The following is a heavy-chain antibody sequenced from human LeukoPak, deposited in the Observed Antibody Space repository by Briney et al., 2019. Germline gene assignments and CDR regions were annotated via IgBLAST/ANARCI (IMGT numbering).Heavy chain of an antibody. V-gene: IGHV3-23*01. CDR3: AKVHTSGWARTSYSFDS. CDR2: ISGGGGTT. CDR1: GFTFNSYA. D-gene: IGHD6-19*01. J-gene: IGHJ4*02. Sequence: GGSLRLSCAASGFTFNSYALNWVRQAPGKGLQWVSFISGGGGTTDYADSVKGRFTISRDNSKKMLYLQMNSLRAEDTAVYYCAKVHTSGWARTSYSFDSWGPGTLVTVSS.